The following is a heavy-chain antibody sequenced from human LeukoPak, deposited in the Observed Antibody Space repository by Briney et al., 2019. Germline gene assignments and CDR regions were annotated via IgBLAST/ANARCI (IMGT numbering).Heavy chain of an antibody. CDR2: IYHSGST. V-gene: IGHV4-38-2*02. Sequence: SETLSLTCTVSGYSISSGYYWGWIRQPPGKGLEWIGSIYHSGSTYYSPSLKSRVTISVDTSKNQFSLKLSSLTAADTAVYYCARDRKYYYHMDVWGKGTTVTVSS. CDR1: GYSISSGYY. CDR3: ARDRKYYYHMDV. D-gene: IGHD1-14*01. J-gene: IGHJ6*03.